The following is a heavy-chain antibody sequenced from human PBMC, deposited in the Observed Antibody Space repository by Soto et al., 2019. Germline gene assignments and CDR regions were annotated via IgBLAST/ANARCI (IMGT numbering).Heavy chain of an antibody. V-gene: IGHV4-4*07. D-gene: IGHD2-15*01. CDR1: GGSISSYY. J-gene: IGHJ6*02. Sequence: SETLSLTCTVSGGSISSYYWSWIRQPAGKGLEWIGRIYTSGSTNYSPSLKSRVTMSVDTSKNQFSLKLSSVTAADTAVYYCARADPSIVRYYYYGMDVWGQGTTVTVSS. CDR2: IYTSGST. CDR3: ARADPSIVRYYYYGMDV.